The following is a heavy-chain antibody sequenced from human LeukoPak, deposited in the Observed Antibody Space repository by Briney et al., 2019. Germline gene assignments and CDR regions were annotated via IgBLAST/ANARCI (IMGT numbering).Heavy chain of an antibody. V-gene: IGHV1-18*01. CDR2: ISAYNGYT. J-gene: IGHJ4*02. Sequence: ASVTVSCKASGYSFSNYGISWVRQAPGQGLEWVGWISAYNGYTNYAQKLQDRVTMTTDPSTSTAYMELRRLTSDDTAVYYCARGSNRIGDRLDYWGQGNLVTASA. CDR1: GYSFSNYG. CDR3: ARGSNRIGDRLDY. D-gene: IGHD1-14*01.